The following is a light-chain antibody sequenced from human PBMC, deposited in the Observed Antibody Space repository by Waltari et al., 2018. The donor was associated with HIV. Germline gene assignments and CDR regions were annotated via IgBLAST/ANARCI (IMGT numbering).Light chain of an antibody. V-gene: IGLV2-14*01. CDR1: SSDVGSYRY. J-gene: IGLJ3*02. CDR2: EVS. CDR3: NSYTSISTWV. Sequence: QSALTQPASVSGSPGQSITISCPGSSSDVGSYRYVSWYQQHPGKAPKLMIYEVSNRPAGVSHRFSGSKSGNTASLTISGLQPEDEADYYCNSYTSISTWVFGGGTKLTVL.